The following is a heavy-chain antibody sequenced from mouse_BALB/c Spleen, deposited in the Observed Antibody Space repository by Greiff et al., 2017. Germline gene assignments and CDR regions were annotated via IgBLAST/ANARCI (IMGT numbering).Heavy chain of an antibody. V-gene: IGHV5-9-3*01. CDR2: ISSGGSYT. CDR3: ARPSTMITTGYFDY. Sequence: DVKLVESGGGLVKPGGSLKLSCAASGFTFSSYAMSWVRQTPEKRLEWVATISSGGSYTYYPDSVKGRFTISRDNAKNTLYLQMSSLRSEDTAMYYCARPSTMITTGYFDYWGQGTTLTVSS. CDR1: GFTFSSYA. D-gene: IGHD2-4*01. J-gene: IGHJ2*01.